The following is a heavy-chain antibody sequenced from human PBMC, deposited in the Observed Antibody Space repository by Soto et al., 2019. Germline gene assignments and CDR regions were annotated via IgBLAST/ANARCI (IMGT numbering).Heavy chain of an antibody. Sequence: QLQLAQSGADVKKAGSSVKVSCKASGGTLSNSAFSWVRQAPGQGREWMGGIIPVFGIVNYAQKFQDRVPITADEFTSTADMELRSLRCEDTAVYFCATGRIVVVGSRAYYGMDVWGQGTTATV. CDR2: IIPVFGIV. CDR1: GGTLSNSA. V-gene: IGHV1-69*19. D-gene: IGHD3-22*01. J-gene: IGHJ6*02. CDR3: ATGRIVVVGSRAYYGMDV.